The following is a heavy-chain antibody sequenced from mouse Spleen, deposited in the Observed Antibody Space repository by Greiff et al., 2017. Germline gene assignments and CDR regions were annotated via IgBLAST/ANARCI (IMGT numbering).Heavy chain of an antibody. D-gene: IGHD1-2*01. CDR2: ISSGGGST. CDR3: ARHGSTTATDYYAMDY. J-gene: IGHJ4*01. V-gene: IGHV5-12-1*01. Sequence: EVQLQESGGGLVKPGGSLKLSCAASGFAFSSYDMSWVRQTPEKRLEWVAYISSGGGSTYYPDTVKGRFTISRDNAKNTLYLQMSSLKSEDTAMYYCARHGSTTATDYYAMDYWGQGTSVTVSS. CDR1: GFAFSSYD.